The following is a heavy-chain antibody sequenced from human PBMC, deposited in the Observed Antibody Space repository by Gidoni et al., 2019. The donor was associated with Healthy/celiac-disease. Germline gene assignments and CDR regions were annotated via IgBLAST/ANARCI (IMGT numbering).Heavy chain of an antibody. J-gene: IGHJ5*02. V-gene: IGHV4-31*03. CDR3: ARVGGVAWFDP. Sequence: QVQLQESGPGLVQPSQTLSPTCTFSVGSISSGGYYWSWIRQHPGKGLEWIGYIYYSGSTYYNPSLKSRVTISVDTSKNQFSLKLSSVTAADTAVYYCARVGGVAWFDPWGQGTLVTVSS. D-gene: IGHD3-3*01. CDR2: IYYSGST. CDR1: VGSISSGGYY.